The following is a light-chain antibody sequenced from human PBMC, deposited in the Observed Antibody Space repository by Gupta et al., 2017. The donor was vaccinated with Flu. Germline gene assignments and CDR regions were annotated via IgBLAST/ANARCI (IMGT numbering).Light chain of an antibody. CDR3: QQSYRTPRT. CDR1: QSIRSY. V-gene: IGKV1-39*01. Sequence: PSSLSASVGDRVTITCRASQSIRSYLNWYQQKPGKAPKLLIYAASSLHSGVPSRFSGSGSGTDFTLTISKLQPEDFATYSCQQSYRTPRTFGQGTKVEIK. CDR2: AAS. J-gene: IGKJ1*01.